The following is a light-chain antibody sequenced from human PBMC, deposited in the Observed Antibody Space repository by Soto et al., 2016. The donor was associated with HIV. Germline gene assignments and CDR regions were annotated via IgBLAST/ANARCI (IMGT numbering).Light chain of an antibody. Sequence: DIQLTQSPSFLSASVGDRVTITCRASQGISSYLAWYQQKPGKAPKLLIYEASTLQSGVPSRFSGSGSGTESTLTISSLQPEDFATYYCQQVNSYPPVFGGGTKVEIK. V-gene: IGKV1-9*01. J-gene: IGKJ4*01. CDR2: EAS. CDR1: QGISSY. CDR3: QQVNSYPPV.